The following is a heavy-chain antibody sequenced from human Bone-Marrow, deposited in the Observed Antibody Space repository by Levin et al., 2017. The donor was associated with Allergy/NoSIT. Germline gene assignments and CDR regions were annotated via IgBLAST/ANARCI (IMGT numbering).Heavy chain of an antibody. CDR2: IYWNDDK. V-gene: IGHV2-5*01. D-gene: IGHD5-18*01. CDR1: GFSLSTSGVG. J-gene: IGHJ4*02. CDR3: AHRAAALVPYFDS. Sequence: QTLSLPCTFSGFSLSTSGVGVGWIRQPPGEALEWLALIYWNDDKRYRPSLNNRLTITKDPAKNQVVLTMTNLDPVDTATYYCAHRAAALVPYFDSWGQGILVTVSS.